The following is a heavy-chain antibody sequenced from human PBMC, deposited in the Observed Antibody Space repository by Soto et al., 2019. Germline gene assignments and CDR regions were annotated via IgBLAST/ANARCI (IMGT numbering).Heavy chain of an antibody. J-gene: IGHJ4*02. V-gene: IGHV3-7*01. Sequence: EVQLVESGGGLVQPGGSLRLSCAASGFTFSSYWMTWVRQAPGKGLEWVANIKKDGSAKYYVDSVKGRFTIPRDNAQNSLELQMSSLRAEDTAVYYCASRLKASGSYVLLEGSFDYWGQGTLVTVSS. CDR3: ASRLKASGSYVLLEGSFDY. CDR2: IKKDGSAK. D-gene: IGHD6-19*01. CDR1: GFTFSSYW.